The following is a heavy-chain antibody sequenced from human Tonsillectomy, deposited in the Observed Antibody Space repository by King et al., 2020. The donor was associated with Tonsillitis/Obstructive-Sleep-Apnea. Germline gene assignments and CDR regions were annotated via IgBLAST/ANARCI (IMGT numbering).Heavy chain of an antibody. CDR2: VNQDGSEK. V-gene: IGHV3-7*04. CDR1: GFTFSSFW. CDR3: ARDSYGFWGGYSDY. D-gene: IGHD3-3*01. J-gene: IGHJ4*01. Sequence: VQLVESGGGLVQPGGSLRLSCAASGFTFSSFWMTWGRQAPGKGLEWVANVNQDGSEKYYVDSVKGRFTISRDNAKNSLYLQMNSLRAEDTAVYYCARDSYGFWGGYSDYWGHGTLVTVSS.